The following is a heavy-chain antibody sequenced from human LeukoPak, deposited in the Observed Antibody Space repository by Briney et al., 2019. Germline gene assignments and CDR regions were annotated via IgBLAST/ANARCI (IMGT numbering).Heavy chain of an antibody. CDR3: ARRDGYGAYDI. D-gene: IGHD5-24*01. V-gene: IGHV5-51*01. J-gene: IGHJ3*02. CDR2: IYPGDSDT. Sequence: GESLKISCKGSGYRFTSYWIGWVRPMPGKGLEWMGIIYPGDSDTRYSPSFQGHVTISADKSISTAYLQWNSLKASDTAMYYCARRDGYGAYDIWGQGTMVTVSS. CDR1: GYRFTSYW.